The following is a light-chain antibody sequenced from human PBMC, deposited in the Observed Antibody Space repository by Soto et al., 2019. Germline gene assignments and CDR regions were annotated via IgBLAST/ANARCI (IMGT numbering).Light chain of an antibody. J-gene: IGKJ5*01. V-gene: IGKV3-15*01. Sequence: EIVLTQSPGTLSLSPGERATLSCRASQSVSSNLAWYQQKPGQAPRLLIYGASTRATGIPARFSGSGSGTDFTLTSSSLQPEDFATYYCQQSYSTLITFGQGTRLEIK. CDR1: QSVSSN. CDR3: QQSYSTLIT. CDR2: GAS.